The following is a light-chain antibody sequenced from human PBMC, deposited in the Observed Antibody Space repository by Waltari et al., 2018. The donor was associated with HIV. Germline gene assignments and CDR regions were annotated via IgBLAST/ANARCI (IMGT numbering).Light chain of an antibody. CDR3: AAWDDSLPGYV. Sequence: QSVLTQPHSTSGTPGQRVTISCSGTDSNIGTNSVNWYQHLPGTAPKVLIYRNDQRPSGVPDRLSASKSGTSASLAISGLRSEDESDYYCAAWDDSLPGYVFGSGTKVTVL. V-gene: IGLV1-44*01. CDR2: RND. CDR1: DSNIGTNS. J-gene: IGLJ1*01.